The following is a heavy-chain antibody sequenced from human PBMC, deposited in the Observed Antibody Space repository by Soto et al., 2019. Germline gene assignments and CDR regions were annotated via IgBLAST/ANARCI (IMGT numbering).Heavy chain of an antibody. D-gene: IGHD2-21*02. Sequence: SETLSHTCAVSGYSISSGYYWGWIRQPPGKGLEWIGSIYHSGSTYYNPSLKSRVTISVDTSKNQFSLKLSSVTAADTAVYYCASFCADDCDHRNLHAYPAQRTPDL. CDR3: ASFCADDCDHRNLHAYPAQRTPDL. CDR2: IYHSGST. V-gene: IGHV4-38-2*01. J-gene: IGHJ2*01. CDR1: GYSISSGYY.